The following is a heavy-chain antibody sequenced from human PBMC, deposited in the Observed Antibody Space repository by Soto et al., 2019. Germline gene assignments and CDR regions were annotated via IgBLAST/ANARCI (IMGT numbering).Heavy chain of an antibody. CDR3: ARDEGVDY. CDR2: IKQDGGDQ. V-gene: IGHV3-7*03. Sequence: EVQLVESGGGLVQPGGSLRLSCVASGFTFNYYWMSWVRQAPGKGLEWVANIKQDGGDQYYLDSVKGRLTISRDNAKNLLYLQMSSLRAEDTAVYYCARDEGVDYWGQGTLVTVSS. J-gene: IGHJ4*02. CDR1: GFTFNYYW.